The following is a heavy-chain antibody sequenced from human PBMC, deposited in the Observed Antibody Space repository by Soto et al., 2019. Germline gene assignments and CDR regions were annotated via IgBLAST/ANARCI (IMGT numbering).Heavy chain of an antibody. J-gene: IGHJ4*02. D-gene: IGHD6-13*01. CDR2: IKSKSDGGTT. CDR1: GFIFNNAW. V-gene: IGHV3-15*07. CDR3: TTGGRSWYRGGY. Sequence: EVQLVESGGGLVKPGGSLRLSCAASGFIFNNAWMNWVRQAPGKGLEWVGRIKSKSDGGTTDYAAPVKGSFTISRDDSKNTLYLQMNSLKTGDTAVYYWTTGGRSWYRGGYWGQGTLVTVSS.